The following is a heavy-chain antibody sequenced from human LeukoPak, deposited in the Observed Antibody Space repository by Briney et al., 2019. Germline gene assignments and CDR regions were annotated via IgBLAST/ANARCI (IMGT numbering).Heavy chain of an antibody. V-gene: IGHV3-9*01. CDR1: GFTFDDYA. CDR2: INWNSGSI. CDR3: AKDLEDRYRSGSFDS. Sequence: HSGGSLRLSCAASGFTFDDYAMHWVRQAPGKGLEWVSGINWNSGSIGYMDSVKGRFTISRDNAKNSLYLQMNSLRAEDTALYYCAKDLEDRYRSGSFDSWGQGTLVTVSS. D-gene: IGHD6-19*01. J-gene: IGHJ4*02.